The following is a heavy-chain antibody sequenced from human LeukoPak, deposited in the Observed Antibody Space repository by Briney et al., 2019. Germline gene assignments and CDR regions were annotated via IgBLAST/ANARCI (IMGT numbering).Heavy chain of an antibody. D-gene: IGHD4-17*01. CDR1: GYTFTSYG. CDR2: ISAYNGNT. V-gene: IGHV1-18*01. J-gene: IGHJ2*01. Sequence: ASVKVSCKASGYTFTSYGISWVRQAPGQGLEWMGWISAYNGNTNYAQKLQGRVTMTTDTSTSTAYMELRSLRSDDTAVYYCAGDSLYGPYWYFDLWGRGTLVTVSS. CDR3: AGDSLYGPYWYFDL.